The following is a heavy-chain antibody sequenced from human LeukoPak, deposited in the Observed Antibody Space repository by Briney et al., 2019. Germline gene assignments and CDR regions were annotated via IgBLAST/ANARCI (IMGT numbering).Heavy chain of an antibody. Sequence: GGSLRLSCAASGFTFRNYGMHWVRQAPGKGLEWVAVISSDGNEKYYADSVKGRFTISRDNAKNSLYLQMNSLRAEDTAVYYCARVQGYGGYSYGNPYYFDYWGQGTLVTVSS. CDR2: ISSDGNEK. V-gene: IGHV3-30*03. CDR3: ARVQGYGGYSYGNPYYFDY. J-gene: IGHJ4*02. D-gene: IGHD5-18*01. CDR1: GFTFRNYG.